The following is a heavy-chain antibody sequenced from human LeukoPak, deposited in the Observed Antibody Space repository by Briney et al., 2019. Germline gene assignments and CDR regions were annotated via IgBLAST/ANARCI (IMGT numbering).Heavy chain of an antibody. D-gene: IGHD3-10*01. CDR2: ISSSGSTI. V-gene: IGHV3-48*03. CDR3: ATGLYYYGPVDC. J-gene: IGHJ4*02. Sequence: PGGSLRLSCAASGFTFSSYEMNWVRQAPGKGLEWVSYISSSGSTIYYADSVKGRFTISRDNAKNSLYLQMNSLRAEDTAVYYCATGLYYYGPVDCWGQGTLVTVSS. CDR1: GFTFSSYE.